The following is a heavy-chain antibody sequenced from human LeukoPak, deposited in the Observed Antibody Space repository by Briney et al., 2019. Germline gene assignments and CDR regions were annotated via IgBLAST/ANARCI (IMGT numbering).Heavy chain of an antibody. CDR1: GGSITTYY. Sequence: SETLSLTCTVSGGSITTYYWNWIRQPPGKGLEWIGYIYYSGNTNYNPSLKSRVTISVDTSKNQFSLKLNSVTAADTAVYYCARDLNLDLPSAFHIWGQGTMVTVSS. CDR3: ARDLNLDLPSAFHI. J-gene: IGHJ3*02. D-gene: IGHD3/OR15-3a*01. CDR2: IYYSGNT. V-gene: IGHV4-59*01.